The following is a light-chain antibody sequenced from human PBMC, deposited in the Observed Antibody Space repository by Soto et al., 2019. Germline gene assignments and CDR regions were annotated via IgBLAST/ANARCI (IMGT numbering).Light chain of an antibody. CDR2: GAS. CDR3: QQDSNWPLT. Sequence: VLTQSPGTLSLSPGEGATLSCRASQSVSTSFLAWYQQKPGQAPRLLIYGASSRATGIPDRFSGSGSGTDFTLTISSLQSEDFAVYYCQQDSNWPLTFGGGTKVDIK. J-gene: IGKJ4*01. CDR1: QSVSTSF. V-gene: IGKV3-20*01.